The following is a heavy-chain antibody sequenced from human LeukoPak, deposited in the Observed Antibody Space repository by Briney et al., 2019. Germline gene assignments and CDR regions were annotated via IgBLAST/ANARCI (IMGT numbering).Heavy chain of an antibody. J-gene: IGHJ3*02. CDR2: INPNSGGT. CDR1: GYTFTSYY. D-gene: IGHD3-22*01. Sequence: ASVKVSCKASGYTFTSYYMHWVRQAPGQGLEWMGWINPNSGGTNYAQKFQGRVTMTRDTSISTAYMELSRLRSDDTAVYYRASSITMIVVVMWAFDIWGQGTMVTVSS. V-gene: IGHV1-2*02. CDR3: ASSITMIVVVMWAFDI.